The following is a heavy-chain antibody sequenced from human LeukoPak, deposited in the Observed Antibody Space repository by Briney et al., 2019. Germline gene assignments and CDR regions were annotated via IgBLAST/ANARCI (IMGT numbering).Heavy chain of an antibody. Sequence: SETLSLTCSVSGCSISSGYYWGWIRQPPGKGLEWIGTMYHSGSTYYTPSLRSRVTISIDTSTNEVSLRLTSVAATDTAVYFCARAPRQSSWYDSWGQGTLVTVSS. V-gene: IGHV4-38-2*02. CDR2: MYHSGST. J-gene: IGHJ5*01. CDR1: GCSISSGYY. D-gene: IGHD6-13*01. CDR3: ARAPRQSSWYDS.